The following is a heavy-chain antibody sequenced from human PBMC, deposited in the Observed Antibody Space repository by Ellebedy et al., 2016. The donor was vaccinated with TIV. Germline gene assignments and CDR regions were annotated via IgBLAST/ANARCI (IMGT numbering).Heavy chain of an antibody. CDR2: INGSGGST. CDR1: GNIFINYH. Sequence: ASVKVSXKASGNIFINYHMNWVRQAPGQGLEWMGIINGSGGSTKYAQKFQGRVTMTRDTSISTAYMELSGLRSADTAVYYCAKGNTNYRYTDFDLWGQGTLVTVSS. D-gene: IGHD4-11*01. V-gene: IGHV1-46*01. CDR3: AKGNTNYRYTDFDL. J-gene: IGHJ5*02.